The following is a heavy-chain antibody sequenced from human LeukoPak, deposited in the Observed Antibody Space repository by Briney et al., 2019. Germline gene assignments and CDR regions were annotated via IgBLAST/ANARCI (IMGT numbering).Heavy chain of an antibody. CDR3: ARGYCSSTSCYTSPRFTTTVGADP. CDR1: GYTFTSYY. D-gene: IGHD2-2*02. Sequence: ASVKVSCKASGYTFTSYYMHWVRQAPGQGLEWMGIINPSGGSTSYAQKFQGRVTMTRDTSTSTVYMELSSLRSEDTAVYYCARGYCSSTSCYTSPRFTTTVGADPWGQGTLVTVSS. CDR2: INPSGGST. J-gene: IGHJ5*02. V-gene: IGHV1-46*01.